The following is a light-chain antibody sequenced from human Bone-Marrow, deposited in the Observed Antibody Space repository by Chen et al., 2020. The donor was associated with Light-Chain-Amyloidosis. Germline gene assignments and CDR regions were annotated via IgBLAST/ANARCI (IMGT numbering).Light chain of an antibody. CDR2: DAS. CDR1: QSVSSSY. J-gene: IGKJ2*01. CDR3: QQRSNWPKYT. Sequence: EIVLTHSPGTLSLSPGERATLSCRASQSVSSSYLAWYQQKPGQAPRLLIYDASNRATGIPARFSGSGSGTDFTLTISSLEPEDFAVYYCQQRSNWPKYTFGQGIKLEIK. V-gene: IGKV3D-20*02.